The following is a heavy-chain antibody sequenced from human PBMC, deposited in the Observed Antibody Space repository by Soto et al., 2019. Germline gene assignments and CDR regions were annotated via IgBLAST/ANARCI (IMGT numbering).Heavy chain of an antibody. J-gene: IGHJ6*02. CDR3: ARRSYSSGTYYYGMDV. V-gene: IGHV1-3*01. CDR2: INAGNGNT. Sequence: ASVKVSCKASGYTFTSYAMHWVRQAPGQRLEWMGWINAGNGNTKYSQKFQGRVTITRDTSASTAYMELSSLRSEDTAVYYCARRSYSSGTYYYGMDVWGQGTTVTVSS. D-gene: IGHD6-19*01. CDR1: GYTFTSYA.